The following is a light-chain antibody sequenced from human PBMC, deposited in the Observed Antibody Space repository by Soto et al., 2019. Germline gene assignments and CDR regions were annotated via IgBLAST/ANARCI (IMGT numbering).Light chain of an antibody. CDR1: QSVSSE. V-gene: IGKV3-11*01. CDR3: QQRRYWPYT. Sequence: ETVLTQSPATLSLSPGERATLSCRASQSVSSELAWYQQKLGQAPRLLIYDASNRATGIPARFSGSGSGTDFTLTISSLEPEDFAVYYCQQRRYWPYTFGQGTKVEIK. CDR2: DAS. J-gene: IGKJ2*01.